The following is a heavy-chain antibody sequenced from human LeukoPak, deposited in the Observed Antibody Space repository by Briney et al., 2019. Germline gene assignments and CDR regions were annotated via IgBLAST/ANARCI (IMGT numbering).Heavy chain of an antibody. J-gene: IGHJ4*02. CDR3: ASRRWPQLWLDY. CDR1: GGSISSSSYY. CDR2: IYYSGST. D-gene: IGHD5-24*01. Sequence: SSETLSLTCTVSGGSISSSSYYWRWIRQPPGKGLEWIGSIYYSGSTYYNPSLKSRVTISVDTSKNQFSLKLSSVTAADTAVYYCASRRWPQLWLDYWGQGTLVTVSS. V-gene: IGHV4-39*01.